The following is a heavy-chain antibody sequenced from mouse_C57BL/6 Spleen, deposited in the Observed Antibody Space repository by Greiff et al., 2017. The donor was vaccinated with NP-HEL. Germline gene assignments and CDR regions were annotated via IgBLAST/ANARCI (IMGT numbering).Heavy chain of an antibody. CDR2: IYPGDGDT. CDR3: ARKLGYYYAMDY. V-gene: IGHV1-80*01. D-gene: IGHD4-1*01. Sequence: VKLQQSGAELVKPGASVKISCKASGYAFSSYWMNWVKQRPGKGLEWIGQIYPGDGDTNYNGKFKGKATLTADKSSSTAYMQLSSLTSEDSAVYFCARKLGYYYAMDYWGQGTSVTVSS. CDR1: GYAFSSYW. J-gene: IGHJ4*01.